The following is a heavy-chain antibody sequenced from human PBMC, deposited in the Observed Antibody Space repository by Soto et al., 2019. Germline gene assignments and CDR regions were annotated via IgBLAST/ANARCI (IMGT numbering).Heavy chain of an antibody. V-gene: IGHV4-30-4*01. J-gene: IGHJ4*02. CDR1: GGSISSGYYY. CDR3: ARGSGSYHYSYYGRHSPNYFDY. D-gene: IGHD1-26*01. Sequence: PSETLSLTCSVSGGSISSGYYYWSWIRQPPGKGLEWIGNIYYSGNTYYNPSLKSRLIISIDTSKNQFSLKVGSVTAADTAVYYCARGSGSYHYSYYGRHSPNYFDYWGQGTLVTVSS. CDR2: IYYSGNT.